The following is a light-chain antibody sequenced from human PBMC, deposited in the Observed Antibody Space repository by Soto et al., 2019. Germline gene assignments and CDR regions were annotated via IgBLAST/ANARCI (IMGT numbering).Light chain of an antibody. V-gene: IGKV3-20*01. CDR1: QSVSNDY. Sequence: EIVLTQSPVTLSLSPGERATLSCRASQSVSNDYLAWYQQKPGQAPRLLIYGASTRAAAVPDRFTGSGSGTDFALTISRLEPEDFGVYYCQQYGDSPLTSGPGTKVDIK. CDR3: QQYGDSPLT. J-gene: IGKJ3*01. CDR2: GAS.